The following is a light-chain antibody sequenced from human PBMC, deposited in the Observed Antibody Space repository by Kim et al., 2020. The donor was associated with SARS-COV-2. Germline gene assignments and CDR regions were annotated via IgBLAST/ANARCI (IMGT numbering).Light chain of an antibody. J-gene: IGKJ4*01. CDR1: QSVSRNS. V-gene: IGKV3D-20*01. Sequence: SPGETATLSCGASQSVSRNSLAWYQHKPGLAPRLLIYGASTRAADTPDRFGGGGSGADFSLTITRVEPEDFAVYYCQQYGSSPLTFGGGTKVEI. CDR3: QQYGSSPLT. CDR2: GAS.